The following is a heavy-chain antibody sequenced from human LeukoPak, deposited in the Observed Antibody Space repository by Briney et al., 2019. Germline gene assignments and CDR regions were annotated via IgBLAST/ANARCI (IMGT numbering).Heavy chain of an antibody. CDR1: GFTFSSYA. CDR3: AKSTYVLRFLEWSLEAPDV. Sequence: GGSLRLSCAASGFTFSSYAMSWVRQAPGKGLEWVSAISGSGGSTYYADSVKGRFTISRDNSKNTLYLQMNSQRAEDTAVYYCAKSTYVLRFLEWSLEAPDVWGQGTTVTVSS. V-gene: IGHV3-23*01. J-gene: IGHJ6*02. CDR2: ISGSGGST. D-gene: IGHD3-3*01.